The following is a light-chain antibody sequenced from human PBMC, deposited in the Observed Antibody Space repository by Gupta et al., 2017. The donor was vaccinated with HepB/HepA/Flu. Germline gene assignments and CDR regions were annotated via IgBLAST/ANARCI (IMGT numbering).Light chain of an antibody. J-gene: IGKJ2*01. Sequence: DIVMTQSPYSLAVSLGERATINCTSSQSVLYSSNNKNYLAWYQQKPGHSPKLLIYWASTRESGVPDRYSGSGSGTDFTLTINSLQAEDVAVYYCQQYYTTVYTFGQGTRLDIK. CDR3: QQYYTTVYT. V-gene: IGKV4-1*01. CDR2: WAS. CDR1: QSVLYSSNNKNY.